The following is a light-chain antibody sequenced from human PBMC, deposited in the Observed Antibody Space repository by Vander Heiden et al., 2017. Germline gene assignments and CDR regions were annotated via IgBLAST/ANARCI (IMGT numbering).Light chain of an antibody. CDR1: QGISSY. Sequence: DIQMTQSPFSPSASVGERVTIHCPARQGISSYLNWYQQKPGKGPKLLIYAASSLQSRVPSRFSSGRSGTDYTLTISSLQPEDFATYYCRQSYNTSSITFGGGTKVEIK. CDR3: RQSYNTSSIT. V-gene: IGKV1-39*01. J-gene: IGKJ4*02. CDR2: AAS.